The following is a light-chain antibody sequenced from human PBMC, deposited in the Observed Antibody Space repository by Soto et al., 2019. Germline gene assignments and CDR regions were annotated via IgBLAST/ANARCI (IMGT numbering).Light chain of an antibody. CDR2: EVS. CDR3: SSFTTSSTWV. CDR1: SSDVGKYSY. J-gene: IGLJ3*02. V-gene: IGLV2-14*01. Sequence: QSALTQPASVSGSPGQSIAISCTGTSSDVGKYSYVSGFQQYPGNAPKPMIYEVSNRPSGVSNRFSGSKSGNTASLTISGLQGEDEADYYCSSFTTSSTWVFGGGTQLTVL.